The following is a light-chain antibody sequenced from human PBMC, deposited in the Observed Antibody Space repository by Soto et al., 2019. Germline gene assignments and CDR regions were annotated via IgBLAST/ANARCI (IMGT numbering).Light chain of an antibody. V-gene: IGLV1-44*01. J-gene: IGLJ2*01. CDR1: SSNIGSNT. Sequence: QSVLTQPPSASGTSWQRVTISCSGSSSNIGSNTVNWYQQLPGTAPKLLIYSNNQRPSGVPDRFSGSKSGTSASLAISGLQSEDEADYYCAAWDDSLNGPVFGGGTKVTVL. CDR3: AAWDDSLNGPV. CDR2: SNN.